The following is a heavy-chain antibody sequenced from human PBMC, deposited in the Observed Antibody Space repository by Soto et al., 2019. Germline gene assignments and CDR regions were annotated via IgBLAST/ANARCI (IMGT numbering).Heavy chain of an antibody. CDR1: GYTFTSYY. CDR2: INPSGGST. V-gene: IGHV1-46*01. CDR3: ARGLGYCSGGSCYGGYYYGMDV. J-gene: IGHJ6*02. D-gene: IGHD2-15*01. Sequence: ASVKVSCKASGYTFTSYYMHWVRQAPGQGLEWMGIINPSGGSTSYAQKFQGRVTMTRDTSTSTVYMELSSLRSEDTAVYYCARGLGYCSGGSCYGGYYYGMDVWGQGTTVTVSS.